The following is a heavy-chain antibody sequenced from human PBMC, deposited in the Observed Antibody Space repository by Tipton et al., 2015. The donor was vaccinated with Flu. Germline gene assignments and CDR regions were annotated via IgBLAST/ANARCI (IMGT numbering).Heavy chain of an antibody. Sequence: SLRLSCAASGFTFDDYAMHWVRQAPGKGLEWVSGISWNSGSIGYADSVKGRFTISRDNAKNSLYLQMNRLRAEETALYYCAKAHYGSGSYTYWYFDLWGRGTLVTVSS. CDR1: GFTFDDYA. CDR3: AKAHYGSGSYTYWYFDL. D-gene: IGHD3-10*01. CDR2: ISWNSGSI. J-gene: IGHJ2*01. V-gene: IGHV3-9*01.